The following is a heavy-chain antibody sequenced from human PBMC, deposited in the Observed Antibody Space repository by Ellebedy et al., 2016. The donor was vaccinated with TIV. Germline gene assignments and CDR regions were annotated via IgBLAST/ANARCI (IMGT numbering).Heavy chain of an antibody. D-gene: IGHD3-10*01. V-gene: IGHV4-39*07. Sequence: GSLRLXXTVSGGSISSSSYYWGWIRQPPGKGLEWIGEINHSGSTNYNPSLKSRVTISVDTSKNQFSLKLSSVTAADTAVYYCARGREFPTYYYYYGMDVWGQGTTVTVSS. CDR3: ARGREFPTYYYYYGMDV. CDR1: GGSISSSSYY. J-gene: IGHJ6*02. CDR2: INHSGST.